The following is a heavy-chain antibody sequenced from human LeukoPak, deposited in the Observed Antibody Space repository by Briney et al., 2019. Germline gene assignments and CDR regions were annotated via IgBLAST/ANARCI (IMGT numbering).Heavy chain of an antibody. D-gene: IGHD6-13*01. J-gene: IGHJ4*02. CDR3: ARGVYIAAAQYGY. Sequence: PSETLSLTCTVSGGSISSYYWSWIRQPPGKGLEWIGYIFYSGTTNYNPSLKSRVTISVDTSKNQFSLKLSSVTAADTAVYYCARGVYIAAAQYGYWGQGTLVTVSS. CDR2: IFYSGTT. V-gene: IGHV4-59*01. CDR1: GGSISSYY.